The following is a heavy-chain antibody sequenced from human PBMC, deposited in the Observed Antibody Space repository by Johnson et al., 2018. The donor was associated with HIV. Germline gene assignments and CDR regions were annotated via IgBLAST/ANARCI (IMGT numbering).Heavy chain of an antibody. D-gene: IGHD6-6*01. CDR1: GFTFSDYY. J-gene: IGHJ3*02. CDR3: ARALLIAARPVGAFDI. CDR2: SSSSGSTI. V-gene: IGHV3-11*04. Sequence: QVQLVESGGGVVRPGGSLRLSCAASGFTFSDYYMSWIRQAPGKGLEWVSYSSSSGSTIYYADSVKGRFTISRDNAKNSLYLQMNSLRAEDTAVYYCARALLIAARPVGAFDIWGQGTMVTVSS.